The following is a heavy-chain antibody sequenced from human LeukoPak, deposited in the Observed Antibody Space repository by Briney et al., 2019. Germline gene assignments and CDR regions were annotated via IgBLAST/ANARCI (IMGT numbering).Heavy chain of an antibody. CDR3: ARGELYYDFWSGYPKGAFDY. CDR1: GGSFSGYY. Sequence: SETLSLTCAVYGGSFSGYYWSWIRQPPGKGLEWIGEINHSGSTNYNPSLKSRVTISVDTSKNQFSPKLSSVTAADTAVYYCARGELYYDFWSGYPKGAFDYWGQGTLVTVSS. V-gene: IGHV4-34*01. D-gene: IGHD3-3*01. J-gene: IGHJ4*02. CDR2: INHSGST.